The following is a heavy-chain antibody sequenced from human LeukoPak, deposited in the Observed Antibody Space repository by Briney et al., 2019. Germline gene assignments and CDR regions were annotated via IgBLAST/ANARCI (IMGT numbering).Heavy chain of an antibody. J-gene: IGHJ6*03. V-gene: IGHV4-34*01. CDR3: ARVGYSYSINVRSRTGLGAYPTKYHYYMDV. Sequence: SETLSLTCAVYGGSFSDYSWSWIRQPPGKGLEWIGEINDSGGNNKNPSLKSRVIMSVDTYKNQFSLQVKSVIAADTAVYFCARVGYSYSINVRSRTGLGAYPTKYHYYMDVWGKGTTVTVSS. CDR2: INDSGGN. CDR1: GGSFSDYS. D-gene: IGHD5-18*01.